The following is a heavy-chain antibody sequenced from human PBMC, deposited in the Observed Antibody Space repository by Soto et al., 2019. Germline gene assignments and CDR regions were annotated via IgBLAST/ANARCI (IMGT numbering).Heavy chain of an antibody. CDR2: IIPIFGTA. J-gene: IGHJ2*01. CDR1: GGTFSSYA. Sequence: VQLVQSGAEVKKPGSSVKVSCKASGGTFSSYAISWVRQAPGQGLEWMGGIIPIFGTANYAQKFQGRVTITADESTSTAYMELSSLRSEDTAVYYCARAPDGYCSGGSCYWYFDLWGRGTLVTVSS. V-gene: IGHV1-69*12. D-gene: IGHD2-15*01. CDR3: ARAPDGYCSGGSCYWYFDL.